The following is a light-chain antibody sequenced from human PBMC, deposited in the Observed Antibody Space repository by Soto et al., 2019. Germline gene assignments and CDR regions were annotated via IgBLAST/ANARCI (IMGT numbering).Light chain of an antibody. V-gene: IGLV2-14*01. CDR3: SSYTSGRAVV. Sequence: QSALTQPASVSGTPGQSITISFTGTSSDVGGYNYVSWYQQHPGKAPKLMIYDVSNPPSGVSNRFSGSKSANTAPLTISGLQAEDEADCYCSSYTSGRAVVFGGGAKVTVL. J-gene: IGLJ2*01. CDR1: SSDVGGYNY. CDR2: DVS.